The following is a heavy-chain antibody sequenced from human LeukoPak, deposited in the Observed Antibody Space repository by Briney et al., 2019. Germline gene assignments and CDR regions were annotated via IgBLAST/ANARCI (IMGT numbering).Heavy chain of an antibody. V-gene: IGHV3-23*01. J-gene: IGHJ6*03. CDR2: ISGSGGST. CDR1: GFTIMNSA. CDR3: AKSSYSSSWGSGYYYYYMDV. D-gene: IGHD6-13*01. Sequence: PGGSLRLSCAASGFTIMNSAMNWVRQAPGKGLEWASAISGSGGSTYYADSVKGRFTISRDNSKNTLYLQMNSLRAEDTAVYYCAKSSYSSSWGSGYYYYYMDVWGKGTTVTVSS.